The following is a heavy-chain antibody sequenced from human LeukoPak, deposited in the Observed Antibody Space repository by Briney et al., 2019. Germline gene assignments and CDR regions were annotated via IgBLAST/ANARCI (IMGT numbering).Heavy chain of an antibody. J-gene: IGHJ4*02. CDR3: ANYPSSIAARPLSPVRDY. V-gene: IGHV3-23*01. D-gene: IGHD6-6*01. Sequence: GGSLRLSCAASGFTFSSYAMSWVRQAPGKGLEWVSAISGSGGSTYYADSVKGRFTISRDNSKNTLYLQMNSLRAEDTAVYYCANYPSSIAARPLSPVRDYWGQGTLVTVSS. CDR2: ISGSGGST. CDR1: GFTFSSYA.